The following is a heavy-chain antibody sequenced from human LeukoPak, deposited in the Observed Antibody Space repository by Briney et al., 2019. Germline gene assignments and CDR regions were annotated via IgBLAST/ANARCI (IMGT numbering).Heavy chain of an antibody. V-gene: IGHV3-30*04. CDR2: ISYDGSNK. J-gene: IGHJ5*02. CDR1: GFTFSSYA. CDR3: ARGGGRYNKSRGKSVIDP. Sequence: GRSLRLSCAASGFTFSSYAMHWVRQAPGKGLEWVAVISYDGSNKYYADSVKGRFTISRDNSKNTLYLQMNSLRAEDTAVYYLARGGGRYNKSRGKSVIDPWGQGTLVTVSS. D-gene: IGHD3-16*01.